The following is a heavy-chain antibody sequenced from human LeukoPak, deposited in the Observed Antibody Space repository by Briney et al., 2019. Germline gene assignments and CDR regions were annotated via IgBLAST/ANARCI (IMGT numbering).Heavy chain of an antibody. CDR2: INHSGST. CDR1: GGSFSGYY. CDR3: ARGQERGLDVLPAQDTTVFDY. D-gene: IGHD4-11*01. V-gene: IGHV4-34*01. Sequence: SETLSLTCAVYGGSFSGYYWSWIRQPPGKGLEWIGEINHSGSTNYNPSLKSRVTISVDTSKNQFSLKLSSVTAADTAVYYCARGQERGLDVLPAQDTTVFDYWGQGTLVTVSS. J-gene: IGHJ4*02.